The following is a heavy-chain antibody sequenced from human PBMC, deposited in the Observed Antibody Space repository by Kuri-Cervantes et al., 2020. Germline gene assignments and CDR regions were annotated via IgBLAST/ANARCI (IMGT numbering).Heavy chain of an antibody. V-gene: IGHV1-18*01. Sequence: ASVKVSCKASGGTFSSYAISWVRQAPGQGLEWMGWISAYNGDTNYAQKLQGRVTMTTDTSTSTAYMELSSLRSEDTAVYYCARDLYYYDSSGYLGYWGQGTLVTVSS. CDR2: ISAYNGDT. D-gene: IGHD3-22*01. CDR3: ARDLYYYDSSGYLGY. J-gene: IGHJ4*02. CDR1: GGTFSSYA.